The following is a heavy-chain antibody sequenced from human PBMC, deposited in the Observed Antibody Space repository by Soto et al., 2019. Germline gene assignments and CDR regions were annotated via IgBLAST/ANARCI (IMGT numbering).Heavy chain of an antibody. V-gene: IGHV4-34*01. CDR2: INHSGST. D-gene: IGHD5-12*01. Sequence: QVQLQQWGAGLLKPSETLSLTCAVYGGSFSGYYWSWIRQPPGKGLEWIGEINHSGSTNYNPSLKSRVTISVDTSKNQFSLKLSSVTAADTDVYYCARVKWLRFDYWGQGTLVTVSS. CDR3: ARVKWLRFDY. CDR1: GGSFSGYY. J-gene: IGHJ4*02.